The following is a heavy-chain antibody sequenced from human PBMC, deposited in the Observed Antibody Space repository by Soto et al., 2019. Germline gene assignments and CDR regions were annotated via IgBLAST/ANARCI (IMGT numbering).Heavy chain of an antibody. D-gene: IGHD3-9*01. CDR1: GFTFSSYA. CDR3: AKNVWGITIFGGMDV. V-gene: IGHV3-23*01. Sequence: GGSVRLSCAASGFTFSSYAMSWVRQAPGKGLEWVSAISGSGGSTYYADSVKGRFTISRDNSKNTLYLQMNSLRAEDTAVYYCAKNVWGITIFGGMDVWGQGTTVTVSS. CDR2: ISGSGGST. J-gene: IGHJ6*02.